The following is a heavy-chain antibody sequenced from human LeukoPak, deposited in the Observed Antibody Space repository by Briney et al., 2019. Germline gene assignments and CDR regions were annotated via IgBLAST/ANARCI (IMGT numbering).Heavy chain of an antibody. CDR3: ARDLGDPLRDY. V-gene: IGHV4-59*01. CDR1: GGSISSYY. Sequence: SSETLSLTCTVSGGSISSYYWSWIRQPPGKGLEWIGYIYYSGSTNYNPSLKSRVTISVDTSKNQFSLKLSSVTAADTAVYYCARDLGDPLRDYWGQGTLVTVSS. D-gene: IGHD2-21*02. J-gene: IGHJ4*02. CDR2: IYYSGST.